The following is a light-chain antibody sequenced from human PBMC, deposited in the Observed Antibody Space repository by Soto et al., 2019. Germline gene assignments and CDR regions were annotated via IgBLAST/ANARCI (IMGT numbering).Light chain of an antibody. V-gene: IGKV1-27*01. Sequence: DIQMTQSPSSLSASVGDRVTITCRASQVISNYLAWYQQKPGKVPKLLIYAASTLQSGVPSRFSGSESGTDFTLTISSLQPEDVATYYCQKYNSAPRTFGQGTKVDIK. J-gene: IGKJ1*01. CDR2: AAS. CDR3: QKYNSAPRT. CDR1: QVISNY.